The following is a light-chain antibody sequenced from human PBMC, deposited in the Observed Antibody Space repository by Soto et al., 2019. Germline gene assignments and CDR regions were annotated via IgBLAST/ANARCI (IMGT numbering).Light chain of an antibody. J-gene: IGKJ4*01. CDR1: QGVSRY. CDR2: TIS. CDR3: QQALSFPLT. Sequence: DIQMTQSPSFVSASVGDRVTITCRASQGVSRYLAWYQQHPGRAPKLLIYTISNLYYGVPSRLSGSGSATDFTLTISSLQPEDFATYYCQQALSFPLTFGGGTKVEIK. V-gene: IGKV1-12*01.